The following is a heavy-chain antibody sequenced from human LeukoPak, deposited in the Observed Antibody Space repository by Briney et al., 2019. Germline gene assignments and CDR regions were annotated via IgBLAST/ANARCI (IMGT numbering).Heavy chain of an antibody. CDR2: INHSGST. V-gene: IGHV4-34*01. CDR3: ARGDPITGTWSTGSSSDAFDI. Sequence: PSETLSLTCAVYGGSFSGYYWSWLRQPPGKGLEWIGEINHSGSTNYNPSLTSRVTISVDTSKNQFSLKLSSVTAADTAVYYCARGDPITGTWSTGSSSDAFDIWGQGTTVTVSS. CDR1: GGSFSGYY. J-gene: IGHJ3*02. D-gene: IGHD1-7*01.